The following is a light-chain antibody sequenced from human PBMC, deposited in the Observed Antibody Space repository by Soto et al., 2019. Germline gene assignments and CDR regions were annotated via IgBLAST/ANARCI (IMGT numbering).Light chain of an antibody. J-gene: IGLJ1*01. CDR3: ATWDDSLKGYV. V-gene: IGLV2-8*01. CDR2: EVT. CDR1: SSDVGGYDY. Sequence: QSALTQPPSASGSPGQSVTISCTGTSSDVGGYDYVSWYQQYPGKTPKLMIFEVTKRPSGVPDRFSGSKSGNTASLTVSGLQSDDEADYYCATWDDSLKGYVFGTGTKLTVL.